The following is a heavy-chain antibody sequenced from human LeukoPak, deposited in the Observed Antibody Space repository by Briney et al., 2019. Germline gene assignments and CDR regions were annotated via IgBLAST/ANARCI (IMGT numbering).Heavy chain of an antibody. J-gene: IGHJ6*02. CDR1: GGTFSSYA. V-gene: IGHV1-69*04. Sequence: GASVKVSCKASGGTFSSYAISWVRQAPGQGLEWMGRIIPILGIANYAQKFQGRVTITADKSTSTAYMELSSLRSEDTAVYYCARTSVVRGVFYYYYGMDVWGQGTTVTVSS. CDR3: ARTSVVRGVFYYYYGMDV. CDR2: IIPILGIA. D-gene: IGHD3-10*01.